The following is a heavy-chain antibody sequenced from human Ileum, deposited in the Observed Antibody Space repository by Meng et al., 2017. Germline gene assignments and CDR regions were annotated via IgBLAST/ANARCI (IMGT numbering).Heavy chain of an antibody. Sequence: QWPGPGLVKPSGTLSLTCAVSSGSITSDTYWSWVRLPPGKGLEWIGQISHSGSTFYNPSLKSRVTMSVDKSKSQFSLMLTSVTAADTAVYYCARHGGYYQGFWGQGTLVTVSS. D-gene: IGHD4-23*01. CDR1: SGSITSDTY. CDR2: ISHSGST. V-gene: IGHV4-4*02. J-gene: IGHJ4*02. CDR3: ARHGGYYQGF.